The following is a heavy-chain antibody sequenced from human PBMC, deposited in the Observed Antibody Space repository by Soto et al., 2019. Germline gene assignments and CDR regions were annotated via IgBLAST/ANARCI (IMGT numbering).Heavy chain of an antibody. J-gene: IGHJ5*02. CDR2: ITGSGGST. CDR1: GFTFSSYS. Sequence: GGSLRLSCAASGFTFSSYSMSWVRQAPGKGLEWVSSITGSGGSTFYADSVKGRFTVSRDNSKNTLSLQMNSLRPGDTAVYYCANDVYPSAYDFWSGYRWFDPWGQGTLVTVSS. V-gene: IGHV3-23*01. CDR3: ANDVYPSAYDFWSGYRWFDP. D-gene: IGHD3-3*01.